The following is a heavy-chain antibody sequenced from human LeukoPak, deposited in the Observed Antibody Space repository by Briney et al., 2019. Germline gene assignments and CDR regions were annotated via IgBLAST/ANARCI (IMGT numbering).Heavy chain of an antibody. D-gene: IGHD4-17*01. V-gene: IGHV4-30-4*01. CDR1: GGSISSGDYY. Sequence: SETLSLTCTVSGGSISSGDYYWSWIRQPPGKGLEWIGYIYYSGSTYYNPSLKSRVTISVDTSKNQFSLKLSSVTAADTAVYYCASELTTVTQYYFDYWGQGTLVTVSS. CDR3: ASELTTVTQYYFDY. J-gene: IGHJ4*02. CDR2: IYYSGST.